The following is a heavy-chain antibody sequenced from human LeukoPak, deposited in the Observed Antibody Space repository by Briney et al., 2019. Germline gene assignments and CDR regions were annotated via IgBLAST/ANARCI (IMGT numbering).Heavy chain of an antibody. Sequence: SETLSLTCAVYGGSFSGYYWSWIRQPPGKGLEWIGEINHSGSTNYNPSLKSRVTISVDTSKNQFSLKLSSVTAADTVVYYCARGWNSSSWSAIDYWGQGTLVTVSS. J-gene: IGHJ4*02. V-gene: IGHV4-34*01. CDR2: INHSGST. D-gene: IGHD6-13*01. CDR1: GGSFSGYY. CDR3: ARGWNSSSWSAIDY.